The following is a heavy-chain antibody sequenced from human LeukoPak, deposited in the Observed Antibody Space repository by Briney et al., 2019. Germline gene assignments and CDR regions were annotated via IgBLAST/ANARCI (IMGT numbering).Heavy chain of an antibody. CDR1: GFTFNTFW. CDR2: IKEDGTKK. J-gene: IGHJ5*02. CDR3: ARDAAGYDP. D-gene: IGHD6-13*01. Sequence: GGSLRLSCAASGFTFNTFWMSWVRQTPGKGLEWVANIKEDGTKKYYVDSVKGRFTISRDNAENSLYLQMNSLRAEDTAVYYCARDAAGYDPWGQGTLVTVSS. V-gene: IGHV3-7*01.